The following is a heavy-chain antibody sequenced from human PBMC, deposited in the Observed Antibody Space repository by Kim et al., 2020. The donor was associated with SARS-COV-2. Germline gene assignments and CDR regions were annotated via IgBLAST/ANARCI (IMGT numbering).Heavy chain of an antibody. J-gene: IGHJ3*02. CDR2: ISYDGSNK. V-gene: IGHV3-30*18. D-gene: IGHD3-22*01. CDR3: AKDMAPLNYYDSSPGDAFDI. Sequence: GGSLRLSCAASGFTFSSYGMHWVRQAPGKGLEWVAVISYDGSNKYYADSVKGRFTISRDNSKNTLYLQMNSLRAEDTAVYYCAKDMAPLNYYDSSPGDAFDIWGQGTMVTVSS. CDR1: GFTFSSYG.